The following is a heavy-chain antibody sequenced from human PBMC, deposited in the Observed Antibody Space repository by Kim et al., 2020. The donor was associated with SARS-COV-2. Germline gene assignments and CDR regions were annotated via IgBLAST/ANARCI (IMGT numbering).Heavy chain of an antibody. V-gene: IGHV6-1*01. J-gene: IGHJ6*02. CDR1: GDSVSSNSAA. D-gene: IGHD6-13*01. CDR2: TYYRSKWYN. Sequence: SQTLSLTCAISGDSVSSNSAAWNWIRQSPSRGLEWLGRTYYRSKWYNDYAVSVKSRITINPDTSKNQFSLQLNSVTPEDTAVYYCARFNLAAAGTQGYYYGMDVWGQGTTVTVSS. CDR3: ARFNLAAAGTQGYYYGMDV.